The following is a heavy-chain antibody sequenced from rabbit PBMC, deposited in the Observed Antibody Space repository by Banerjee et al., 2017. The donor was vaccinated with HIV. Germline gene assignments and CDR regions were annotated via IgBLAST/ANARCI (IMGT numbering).Heavy chain of an antibody. CDR2: IVTDDGNT. Sequence: QEQLEESGGGLVKPEGSLTLTCKASGFDLSSDYYMSWVRQAPGKGLEWIGFIVTDDGNTYYASWAKGRFTISKTSTTVTLQMTSLTAADTATYFCARDLVDNTRITLWGPGTLVTVS. CDR3: ARDLVDNTRITL. V-gene: IGHV1S45*01. J-gene: IGHJ4*01. CDR1: GFDLSSDYY. D-gene: IGHD1-1*01.